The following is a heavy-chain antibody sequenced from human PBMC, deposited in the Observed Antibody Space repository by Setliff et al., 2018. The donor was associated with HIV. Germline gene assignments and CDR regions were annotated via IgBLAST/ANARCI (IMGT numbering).Heavy chain of an antibody. Sequence: GGSLRLSCAASGFTFSGAWMSWVRQAPGKGLVWVSRINSDGSSISYADSVKGRFTISRDNAKNTLYLQMNSLRGEDTAVYYCARHSDWYGNDAFDIWGQGTRVTVSS. CDR3: ARHSDWYGNDAFDI. V-gene: IGHV3-74*01. J-gene: IGHJ3*02. CDR1: GFTFSGAW. D-gene: IGHD6-19*01. CDR2: INSDGSSI.